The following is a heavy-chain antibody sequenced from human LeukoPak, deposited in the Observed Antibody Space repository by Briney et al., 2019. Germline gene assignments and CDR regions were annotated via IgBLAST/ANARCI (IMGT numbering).Heavy chain of an antibody. Sequence: SETLSLTCTVSGGSISSSSYYWGWIRQPPGKGLEFIGYIYYSGSTNYNPSLKSRVTISVDTSKNQLSLKLSSVTAADTAVYYCARVAAGIGFFQHWGQGTLVTVSS. D-gene: IGHD6-13*01. CDR3: ARVAAGIGFFQH. CDR1: GGSISSSSYY. V-gene: IGHV4-61*05. J-gene: IGHJ1*01. CDR2: IYYSGST.